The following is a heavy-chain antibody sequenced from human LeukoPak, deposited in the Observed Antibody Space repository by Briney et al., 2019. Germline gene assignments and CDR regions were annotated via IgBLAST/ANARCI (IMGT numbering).Heavy chain of an antibody. CDR2: IYYSGST. V-gene: IGHV4-31*03. D-gene: IGHD3-10*01. J-gene: IGHJ4*02. CDR1: GGSISSGGYY. CDR3: ASLRYGSGSYYS. Sequence: SQTLSLTCTDSGGSISSGGYYWSWIRQHPGKGLEWIGYIYYSGSTYYNPSLKSRVTISVDTSKNQFSLKLSSVTAADTAVYYCASLRYGSGSYYSWGQGTLVTVSS.